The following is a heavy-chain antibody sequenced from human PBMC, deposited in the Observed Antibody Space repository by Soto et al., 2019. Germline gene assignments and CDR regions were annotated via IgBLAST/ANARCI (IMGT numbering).Heavy chain of an antibody. V-gene: IGHV3-48*02. CDR2: IGGGGGSI. D-gene: IGHD1-26*01. Sequence: LRLSCAASGFTFSTFSINWVRQAPWKGLEWLSYIGGGGGSISYADSVKDRFTISRDNGKNTLYLQMSSLRDDDTAVYSCARDLAWAFDSWGQGALVTVSS. CDR3: ARDLAWAFDS. CDR1: GFTFSTFS. J-gene: IGHJ4*02.